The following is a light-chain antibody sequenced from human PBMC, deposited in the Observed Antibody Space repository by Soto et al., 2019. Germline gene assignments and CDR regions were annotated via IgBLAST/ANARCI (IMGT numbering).Light chain of an antibody. CDR3: QQYGSSPWT. CDR2: GAS. V-gene: IGKV3-20*01. J-gene: IGKJ1*01. CDR1: QSVSRY. Sequence: VLTQSPGTLSLSPGERATLSCRASQSVSRYLVWYQQKPGQAPRLLIYGASSRASGIPDRFSGSGSGTDFTLTISRLEPEDFAVYYCQQYGSSPWTFGQGTKVEIK.